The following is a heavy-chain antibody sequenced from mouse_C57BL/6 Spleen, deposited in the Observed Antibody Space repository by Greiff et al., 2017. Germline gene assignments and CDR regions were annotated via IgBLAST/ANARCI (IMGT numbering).Heavy chain of an antibody. V-gene: IGHV1-61*01. D-gene: IGHD1-1*01. CDR2: IYPSDSET. CDR1: GYTFTSYW. J-gene: IGHJ1*03. Sequence: QVQLQQPGAELVRPGSSVKLSCKASGYTFTSYWMDWVKQRPGQGLEWIGNIYPSDSETHYNQKFKDKATLTVDKSASTAYMQLSSLTSEDSAVYYCAWGGYYGSSYGYFDVWGTGTTVTVSS. CDR3: AWGGYYGSSYGYFDV.